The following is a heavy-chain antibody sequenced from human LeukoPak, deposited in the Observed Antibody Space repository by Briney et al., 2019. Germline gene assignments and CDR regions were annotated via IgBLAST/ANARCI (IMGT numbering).Heavy chain of an antibody. Sequence: SETLSLTCTVYVGSISSYYWSWIRQPPGKGLEWIGYIYYSGSTNYNPSLKSRVTISVDTSKNQFSLKLSSVTAADTAVYYCASFEYSSSYYFDYWGQGTLVTVSS. CDR2: IYYSGST. D-gene: IGHD6-6*01. V-gene: IGHV4-59*01. J-gene: IGHJ4*02. CDR1: VGSISSYY. CDR3: ASFEYSSSYYFDY.